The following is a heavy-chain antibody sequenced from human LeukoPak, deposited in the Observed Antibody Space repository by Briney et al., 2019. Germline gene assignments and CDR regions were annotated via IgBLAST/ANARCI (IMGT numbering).Heavy chain of an antibody. CDR2: IHHSGGI. Sequence: SGTLSLTCAVSGDSISSDIWWNWVRQPPGKGLEWIGEIHHSGGINYNPSLKSRVTISVDTSKNQFSLKLSSVTAADTAVYYCARALVVRGVIKGRAFDYWGQGTLVTVSS. CDR3: ARALVVRGVIKGRAFDY. CDR1: GDSISSDIW. J-gene: IGHJ4*02. V-gene: IGHV4-4*02. D-gene: IGHD3-10*01.